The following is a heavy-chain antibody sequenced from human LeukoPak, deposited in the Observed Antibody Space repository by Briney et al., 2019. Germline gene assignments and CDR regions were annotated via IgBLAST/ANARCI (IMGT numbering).Heavy chain of an antibody. CDR3: ATGRTGTVVAFDI. J-gene: IGHJ3*02. D-gene: IGHD1-1*01. V-gene: IGHV3-21*01. CDR2: ISSSGSYM. Sequence: GGSLRLSCAASGFSLTTYSMNWVRQAPGKGLEWVSSISSSGSYMYYADSVKGRFTISRDNAKNSLYLQMNSLRAEDTPLYYCATGRTGTVVAFDIWGQGTMVTVSS. CDR1: GFSLTTYS.